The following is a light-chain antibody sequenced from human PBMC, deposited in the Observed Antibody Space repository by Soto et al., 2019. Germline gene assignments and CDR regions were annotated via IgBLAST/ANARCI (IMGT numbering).Light chain of an antibody. Sequence: QSVLTQPASVSGSPGQSITISCTGTSSDVGGYNYVSWYQQHPGKAPKLMIYDVSDRPSGVSNRFSASKSGNTASLTISGLQAEDEADYYCSSYTSSNTYVFGTGTKLNVL. CDR3: SSYTSSNTYV. J-gene: IGLJ1*01. V-gene: IGLV2-14*01. CDR1: SSDVGGYNY. CDR2: DVS.